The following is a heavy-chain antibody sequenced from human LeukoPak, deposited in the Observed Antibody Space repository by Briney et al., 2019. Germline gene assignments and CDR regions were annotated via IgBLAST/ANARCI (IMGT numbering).Heavy chain of an antibody. Sequence: SETLSLTCTVSGGSISSSSYYWGWIRQPPGKGLEWIGSIYYSGSTYYNPSLKSRVTISVDTSKNQFSLKLSSVTAADTAVYYCAGGRGYCSSTSCYTFDYWGQGTLVTVSS. CDR1: GGSISSSSYY. D-gene: IGHD2-2*02. CDR3: AGGRGYCSSTSCYTFDY. CDR2: IYYSGST. V-gene: IGHV4-39*01. J-gene: IGHJ4*02.